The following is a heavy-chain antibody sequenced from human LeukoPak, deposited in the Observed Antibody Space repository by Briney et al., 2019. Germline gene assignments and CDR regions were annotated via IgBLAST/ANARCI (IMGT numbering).Heavy chain of an antibody. CDR1: AGSIGGYY. CDR2: FYHSGST. Sequence: SETLSLTCTVSAGSIGGYYWSWIRQPPGKGLEWIGYFYHSGSTYYNPSLKSRVTISVDRSKNQFSLKLSSVTAADTAVYYCARDKGPGHRRGRYYYYMDVWGRGTTVTVSS. V-gene: IGHV4-59*12. CDR3: ARDKGPGHRRGRYYYYMDV. J-gene: IGHJ6*03.